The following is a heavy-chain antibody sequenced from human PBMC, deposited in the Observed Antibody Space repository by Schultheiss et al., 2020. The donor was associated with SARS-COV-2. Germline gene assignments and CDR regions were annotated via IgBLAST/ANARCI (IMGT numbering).Heavy chain of an antibody. Sequence: GSLRLSCAASGFTFSSYGMHWVRQAPGKGLEWVAVISYDGSNKYYADSVKGRFTISRDNSKNTLYLQMNSLRAEDTAVYYCAKIPSVLQLVRFDHYYGMDVWGQGTTVTVSS. J-gene: IGHJ6*02. D-gene: IGHD6-6*01. CDR3: AKIPSVLQLVRFDHYYGMDV. V-gene: IGHV3-33*05. CDR1: GFTFSSYG. CDR2: ISYDGSNK.